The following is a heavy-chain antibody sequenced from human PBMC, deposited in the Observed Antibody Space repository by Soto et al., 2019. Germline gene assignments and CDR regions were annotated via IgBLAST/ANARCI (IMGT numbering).Heavy chain of an antibody. D-gene: IGHD2-21*02. CDR2: IYYSGRT. CDR3: VSVVGGDSEYYFDY. V-gene: IGHV4-31*03. CDR1: GVSISSGGYY. Sequence: QVHLQESGPGLVEPSQTLSLTCTVPGVSISSGGYYWGWIRQHPGKGREWIGNIYYSGRTYYNPSLKSRLLMSVDTSKNHFSLNLNSVTAADTAMYFCVSVVGGDSEYYFDYWGQGVLVTVSS. J-gene: IGHJ4*02.